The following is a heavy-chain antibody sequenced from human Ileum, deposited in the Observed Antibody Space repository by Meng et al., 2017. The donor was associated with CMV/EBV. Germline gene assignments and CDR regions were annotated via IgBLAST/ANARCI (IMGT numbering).Heavy chain of an antibody. CDR1: VGVISSYY. Sequence: QLQLQESGPGLAKPSETLSLTCSLSVGVISSYYWTWIRQPPGKGLEWIGYIYHSGITNYNPSLRSRFTISVDTSKNQFSLKLNSVTAADTAIYYCARGRIYYDYWGRGALVTVSS. V-gene: IGHV4-59*01. D-gene: IGHD2/OR15-2a*01. CDR2: IYHSGIT. J-gene: IGHJ4*02. CDR3: ARGRIYYDY.